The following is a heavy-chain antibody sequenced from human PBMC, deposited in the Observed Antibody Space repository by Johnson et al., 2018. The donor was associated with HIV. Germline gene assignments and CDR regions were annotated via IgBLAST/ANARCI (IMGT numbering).Heavy chain of an antibody. J-gene: IGHJ3*01. CDR2: INGDGSRT. V-gene: IGHV3-74*02. CDR3: VRTSCTGARCLGYDPFDV. D-gene: IGHD3-16*01. CDR1: GFTFSDHW. Sequence: MQLVESGGGLVQPGGSLRLSCAASGFTFSDHWMQWVRQAPGKGLVWVSRINGDGSRTSYADSVKGRFTIARDNAKNTLFLEMKSLRAEDTAVYYCVRTSCTGARCLGYDPFDVWGQGTMVTVSS.